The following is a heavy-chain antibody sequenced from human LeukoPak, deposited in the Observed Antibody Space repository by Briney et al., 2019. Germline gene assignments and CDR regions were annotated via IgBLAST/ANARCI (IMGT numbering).Heavy chain of an antibody. J-gene: IGHJ4*02. CDR1: GFTFSSYS. D-gene: IGHD3-22*01. V-gene: IGHV3-21*01. CDR2: ISSSSSNI. Sequence: PGGSLRLSCAASGFTFSSYSMNWVRQAPGKGLEWVSSISSSSSNIYYADSVKGRFTISRDNAKNSLYLQMNSLRVEDTAVYYCARSVAGDSSGYYSGQFDYWGQGTLVTVSS. CDR3: ARSVAGDSSGYYSGQFDY.